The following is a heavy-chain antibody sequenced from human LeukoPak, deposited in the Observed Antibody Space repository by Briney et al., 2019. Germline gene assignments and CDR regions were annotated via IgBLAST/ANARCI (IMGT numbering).Heavy chain of an antibody. J-gene: IGHJ5*02. Sequence: ASVKLSCKASGYTFTDYYIHWVRQAPGQGLEWMGWFNPNSGGRYYAQTFHGRVTMTRATSVSTAYMELSRLRSDNTAVYYWARGGVLEWLLSGWFDPRGQGTLVTVSS. D-gene: IGHD3-3*01. V-gene: IGHV1-2*02. CDR1: GYTFTDYY. CDR3: ARGGVLEWLLSGWFDP. CDR2: FNPNSGGR.